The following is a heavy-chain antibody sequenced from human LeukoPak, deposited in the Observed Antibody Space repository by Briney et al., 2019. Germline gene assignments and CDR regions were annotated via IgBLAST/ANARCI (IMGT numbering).Heavy chain of an antibody. J-gene: IGHJ6*03. CDR3: ARVGFTIFGVDANMDV. CDR2: IYYSGST. D-gene: IGHD3-3*01. V-gene: IGHV4-4*02. Sequence: SETLSLTCAVSGGSISSSNWWSWVRQPPGKGLEWIGEIYYSGSTYYNPSLKSRVTISVDTSKNQFSLKLSSVTAADTAVYYCARVGFTIFGVDANMDVWGKGTTVTVSS. CDR1: GGSISSSNW.